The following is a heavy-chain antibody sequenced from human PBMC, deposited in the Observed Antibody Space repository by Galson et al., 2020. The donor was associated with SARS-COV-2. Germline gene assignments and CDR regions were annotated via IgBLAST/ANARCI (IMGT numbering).Heavy chain of an antibody. D-gene: IGHD1-26*01. Sequence: GGSLRLSCAASGFTFSSYAMHWVRQAPGKGLEWVAVISYDGSNKYYADSVKGRFTISRDNSKNTLYLQMNSLRAEDTAVYYCASLAYSGSNFDYWGQGTLVTVSS. V-gene: IGHV3-30*04. J-gene: IGHJ4*02. CDR3: ASLAYSGSNFDY. CDR1: GFTFSSYA. CDR2: ISYDGSNK.